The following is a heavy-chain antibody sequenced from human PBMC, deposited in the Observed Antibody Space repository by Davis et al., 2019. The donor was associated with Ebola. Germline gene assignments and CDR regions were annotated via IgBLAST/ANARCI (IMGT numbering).Heavy chain of an antibody. CDR1: GFTFNKYW. V-gene: IGHV3-74*01. J-gene: IGHJ4*02. CDR2: ISSDGGIT. D-gene: IGHD4-11*01. Sequence: PGGSLRLSCAASGFTFNKYWMHWVRQAPGKGLVYVSRISSDGGITSYADSVKGRFTISRDNAKSTLYLQMNSLTAEDTAVYYCARGATVTTTPLDYWGQGTLVTVSS. CDR3: ARGATVTTTPLDY.